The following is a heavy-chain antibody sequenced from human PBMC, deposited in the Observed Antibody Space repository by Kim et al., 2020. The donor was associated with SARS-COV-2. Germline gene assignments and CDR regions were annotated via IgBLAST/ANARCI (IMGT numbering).Heavy chain of an antibody. CDR2: IYYSGST. Sequence: SETLSLTCTVSGGSISSYYWSWIRQPPGKGLEWIGYIYYSGSTNYNPSLKSRVTISVDTSKNQFSLKLSSVTAADTAVYYCARDGGGYDYVWGSYRTPSVYFDYWGQGTLVTVSS. D-gene: IGHD3-16*02. CDR1: GGSISSYY. J-gene: IGHJ4*02. V-gene: IGHV4-59*01. CDR3: ARDGGGYDYVWGSYRTPSVYFDY.